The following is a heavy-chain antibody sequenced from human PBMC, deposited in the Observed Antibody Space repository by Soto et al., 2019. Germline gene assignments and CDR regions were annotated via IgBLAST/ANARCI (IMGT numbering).Heavy chain of an antibody. J-gene: IGHJ2*01. CDR1: GYTFTSYD. CDR2: MNPNSGKA. D-gene: IGHD2-15*01. V-gene: IGHV1-8*01. CDR3: PRVLVVVSATYWYFEL. Sequence: QVQLVQSGAEVKKPGASVKVSCKASGYTFTSYDINWVRQAAGQGLEWIGWMNPNSGKAVYAQKFQGRVTMAGNTSISTASMELSSLRSDDTALYFCPRVLVVVSATYWYFELWGRGTLVTVSS.